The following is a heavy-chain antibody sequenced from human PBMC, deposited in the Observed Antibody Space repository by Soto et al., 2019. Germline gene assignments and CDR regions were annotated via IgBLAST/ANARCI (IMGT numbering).Heavy chain of an antibody. D-gene: IGHD3-22*01. J-gene: IGHJ3*01. Sequence: GRFTISRDNAKNSLYLQMNSLRVEDTAVYYCARGDFEDSSGPCADAFDVWGQGTMVTVSS. V-gene: IGHV3-7*04. CDR3: ARGDFEDSSGPCADAFDV.